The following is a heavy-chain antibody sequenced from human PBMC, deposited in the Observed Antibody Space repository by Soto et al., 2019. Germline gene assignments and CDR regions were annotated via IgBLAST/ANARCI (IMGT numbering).Heavy chain of an antibody. J-gene: IGHJ5*02. CDR3: ARLGGYVSVGYYYLWDA. D-gene: IGHD3-22*01. Sequence: QLQLQESGPGLVKPSETLSLTCRVSDGSMNSDSSYWGWIRQPPGQGLEWIGVINHSGSTYHNFYLKGRVTMSVDASRNQFSRKLTSMTAADTAVYYCARLGGYVSVGYYYLWDAWGQGTLVTVSS. V-gene: IGHV4-39*01. CDR2: INHSGST. CDR1: DGSMNSDSSY.